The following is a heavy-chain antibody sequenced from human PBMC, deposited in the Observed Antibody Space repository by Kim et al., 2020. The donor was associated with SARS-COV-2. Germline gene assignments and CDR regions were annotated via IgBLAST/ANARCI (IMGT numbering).Heavy chain of an antibody. Sequence: FQGRVTITADESTSTAYMELSSLRSEDTAVYYCARVFLRYEEDYYYGMDVWGQGTTVTVSS. V-gene: IGHV1-69*01. D-gene: IGHD1-1*01. CDR3: ARVFLRYEEDYYYGMDV. J-gene: IGHJ6*02.